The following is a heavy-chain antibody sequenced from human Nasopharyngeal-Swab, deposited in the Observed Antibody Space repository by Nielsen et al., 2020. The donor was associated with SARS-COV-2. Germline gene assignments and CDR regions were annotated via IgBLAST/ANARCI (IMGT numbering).Heavy chain of an antibody. CDR2: INSDGSST. CDR3: ARDGLSGYYPYFDY. CDR1: GFTFSIYW. J-gene: IGHJ4*02. V-gene: IGHV3-74*01. Sequence: GGSLRLSCVASGFTFSIYWMHWVRQAPGKGLVWVSHINSDGSSTTYADSVKGRFTISRDNSKNTLYLQMNSLRAEDTAVYYCARDGLSGYYPYFDYWGQGTLVTVSS. D-gene: IGHD3-22*01.